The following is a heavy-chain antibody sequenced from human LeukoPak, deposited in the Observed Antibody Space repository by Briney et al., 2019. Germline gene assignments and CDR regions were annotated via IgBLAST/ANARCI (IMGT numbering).Heavy chain of an antibody. CDR2: ISYDGSNK. V-gene: IGHV3-30*18. D-gene: IGHD3-22*01. Sequence: GGSLRLSCAASGYTFSSYGMHWVRQAPGKGLEWVAVISYDGSNKYYADSVKGRFTISRDNSKNTLYLQMNSLRAEDTAVYYCAKDALVVVTNIYFDYWGQGTLVTVSS. J-gene: IGHJ4*02. CDR3: AKDALVVVTNIYFDY. CDR1: GYTFSSYG.